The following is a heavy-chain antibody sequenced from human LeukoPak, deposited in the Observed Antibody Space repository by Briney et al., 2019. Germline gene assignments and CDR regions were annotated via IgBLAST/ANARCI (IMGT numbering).Heavy chain of an antibody. CDR1: GFTYSNFG. CDR2: ISHDTSDE. D-gene: IGHD3-16*01. Sequence: PGGSLRLSCVASGFTYSNFGIHWVRQAPGKGLEWVAFISHDTSDEYYADSVKGRFTISKDISKTTWYLQMNSLRPEATAVYSCAKSRGLYYSDYEAYFDPWGQGTLVTVAS. CDR3: AKSRGLYYSDYEAYFDP. J-gene: IGHJ5*02. V-gene: IGHV3-30*02.